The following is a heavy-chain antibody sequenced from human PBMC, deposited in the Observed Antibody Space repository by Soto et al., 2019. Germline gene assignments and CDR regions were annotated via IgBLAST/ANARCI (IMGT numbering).Heavy chain of an antibody. Sequence: LRLSCAASGFTFSSYAMHWVRQAPGKGLEWVAVISYDGSNKYYADSVKGRFTISRDNSKNTLYLQMNSLRAEDTAVYYCARALIAAPPMDVWGQGTTVTAP. CDR3: ARALIAAPPMDV. CDR2: ISYDGSNK. D-gene: IGHD6-13*01. V-gene: IGHV3-30-3*01. J-gene: IGHJ6*02. CDR1: GFTFSSYA.